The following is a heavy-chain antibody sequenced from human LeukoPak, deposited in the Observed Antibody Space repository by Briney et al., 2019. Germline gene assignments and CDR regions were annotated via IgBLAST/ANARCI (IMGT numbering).Heavy chain of an antibody. V-gene: IGHV4-31*03. CDR2: IYYSGST. D-gene: IGHD3-22*01. Sequence: PSQTLSLTCTVSGGSISSGGYYWRWIRQHPGKGLEWIVYIYYSGSTYYNPSLKSRVTISVDTSKNQFSLKLSSVTAADTAVYYCARASGYYYDSSGYYFDYWGQGTLVTVSS. CDR3: ARASGYYYDSSGYYFDY. J-gene: IGHJ4*02. CDR1: GGSISSGGYY.